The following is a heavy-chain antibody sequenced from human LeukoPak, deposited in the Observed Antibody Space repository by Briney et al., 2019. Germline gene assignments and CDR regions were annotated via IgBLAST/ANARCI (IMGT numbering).Heavy chain of an antibody. V-gene: IGHV4-59*01. CDR2: IHYSGST. CDR3: ARGTIGSYYYFDY. D-gene: IGHD1-26*01. Sequence: SETLSLTCTVSGGSIGTYYWSWIRQPPGKGLEWIGYIHYSGSTKYNPSLKSRLTILVDTSKNQFSLKVTSVTAADTAVYYCARGTIGSYYYFDYWGQGTLVTVSS. CDR1: GGSIGTYY. J-gene: IGHJ4*02.